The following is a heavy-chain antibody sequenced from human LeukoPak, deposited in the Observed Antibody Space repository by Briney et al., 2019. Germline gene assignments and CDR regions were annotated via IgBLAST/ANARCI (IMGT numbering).Heavy chain of an antibody. Sequence: SETLSLTCTVSGDSISSSGYYWGWIRQPPGEGLEWIGSIYYSGSTYYNPSLKSRVTISVDTSKNQFSLKLSSVTAADTAVYYCQIVVVTMLDYWGQGTLVTVSS. CDR3: QIVVVTMLDY. CDR1: GDSISSSGYY. J-gene: IGHJ4*02. CDR2: IYYSGST. V-gene: IGHV4-39*01. D-gene: IGHD2-21*02.